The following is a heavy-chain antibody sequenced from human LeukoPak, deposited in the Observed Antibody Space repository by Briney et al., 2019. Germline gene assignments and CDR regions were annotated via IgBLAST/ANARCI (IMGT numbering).Heavy chain of an antibody. D-gene: IGHD6-19*01. V-gene: IGHV4-59*12. CDR2: IYYSGST. Sequence: SETLSLTCTVSGGSISSYYWSWIRQPPGKGLEWVGYIYYSGSTYYNPSLKSRVTISVDTSKNQFSLKLSSVTAADTAVYYCARGRPYSSGWDGFDPWGQGTLVTVSS. CDR1: GGSISSYY. J-gene: IGHJ5*02. CDR3: ARGRPYSSGWDGFDP.